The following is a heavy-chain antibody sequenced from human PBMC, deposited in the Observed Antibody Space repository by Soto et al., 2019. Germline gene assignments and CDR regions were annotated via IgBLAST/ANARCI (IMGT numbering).Heavy chain of an antibody. Sequence: GASVKVSCKASGYTFTSYYMHWVRQAPGQGLEWMGIINPSGGSTSYAQKFQGRVTMTRDTSTSTVYMELSSLRSEDTAVYYCAREGQSPTMAYYFDYWGQGTLVTVSS. CDR3: AREGQSPTMAYYFDY. CDR2: INPSGGST. J-gene: IGHJ4*02. V-gene: IGHV1-46*01. CDR1: GYTFTSYY.